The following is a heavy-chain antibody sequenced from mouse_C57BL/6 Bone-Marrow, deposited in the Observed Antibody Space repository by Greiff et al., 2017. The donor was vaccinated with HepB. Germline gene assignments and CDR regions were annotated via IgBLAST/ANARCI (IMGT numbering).Heavy chain of an antibody. D-gene: IGHD1-1*01. Sequence: EVQLQQSVAELVRPGASVKLSCTASGFNIKNIYMHWVKQRPEQGLEWIGRIDPANGNTKYAPKFQGKATITADTSSNTAYLQLSSLTSEDTAIYYCAPLHYYGSSYFDYWGQGTTLTVSS. CDR1: GFNIKNIY. V-gene: IGHV14-3*01. J-gene: IGHJ2*01. CDR3: APLHYYGSSYFDY. CDR2: IDPANGNT.